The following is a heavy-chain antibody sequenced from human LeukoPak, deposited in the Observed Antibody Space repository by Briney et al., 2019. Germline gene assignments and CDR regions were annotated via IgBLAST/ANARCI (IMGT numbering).Heavy chain of an antibody. J-gene: IGHJ4*02. D-gene: IGHD5-12*01. CDR1: GFAFNSYN. Sequence: GGSLRLSCAVSGFAFNSYNMNWVRQSPGKGLEWVSSISSGSGYMYYADSVKGRFSISRDNAKNSLYLEMSSLRAEDTAVYYCARAGLYSGSGLDYWGQGTLVTVSS. CDR3: ARAGLYSGSGLDY. V-gene: IGHV3-21*01. CDR2: ISSGSGYM.